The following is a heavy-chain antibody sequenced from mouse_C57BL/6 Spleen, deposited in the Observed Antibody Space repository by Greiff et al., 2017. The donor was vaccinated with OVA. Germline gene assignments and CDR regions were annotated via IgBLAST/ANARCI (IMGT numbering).Heavy chain of an antibody. CDR3: ARHYGSSYGYAMDY. CDR2: IWSGGST. CDR1: GFSLTSYG. Sequence: VQRVESGPGLVQPSQSLSITCTVSGFSLTSYGVHWVRQSPGKGLEWLGVIWSGGSTDYNAAFISRLSISKDNSKSQVFFKMNSLQADDTAIYYCARHYGSSYGYAMDYWGQGTSVTVSS. V-gene: IGHV2-2*01. J-gene: IGHJ4*01. D-gene: IGHD1-1*01.